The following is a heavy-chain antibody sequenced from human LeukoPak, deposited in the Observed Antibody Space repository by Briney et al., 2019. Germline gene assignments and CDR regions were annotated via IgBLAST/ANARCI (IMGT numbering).Heavy chain of an antibody. J-gene: IGHJ4*02. CDR1: GGSISSGAYC. D-gene: IGHD6-13*01. V-gene: IGHV4-30-2*01. CDR3: ARGVYSSSWSPGHY. Sequence: KPSQTLSLTCIVSGGSISSGAYCWSWIRQPPGKDLEWIGYICDTGSPYYTPSLKSRVSISVDKSRNQFSLKLSSVTAADTAVYYCARGVYSSSWSPGHYWGQGTLVTVSS. CDR2: ICDTGSP.